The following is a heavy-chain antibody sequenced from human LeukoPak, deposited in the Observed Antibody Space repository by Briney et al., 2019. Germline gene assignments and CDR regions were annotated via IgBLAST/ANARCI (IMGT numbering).Heavy chain of an antibody. CDR2: INRSGST. V-gene: IGHV4-34*01. J-gene: IGHJ4*02. CDR3: QAEDGIRDFDWLMTGFDY. D-gene: IGHD3-9*01. Sequence: SETLSLTCAVYGGSFSGYYWSWIRQPPGKGLEWIGEINRSGSTNYNPSLKSRVTISVDTSKNQFSLKLSSVTAADTAVYFFQAEDGIRDFDWLMTGFDYWGQGTLVTVSS. CDR1: GGSFSGYY.